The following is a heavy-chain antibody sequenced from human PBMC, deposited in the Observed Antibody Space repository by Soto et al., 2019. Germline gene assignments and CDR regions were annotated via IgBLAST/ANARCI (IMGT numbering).Heavy chain of an antibody. D-gene: IGHD3-22*01. CDR3: ARDPYGYYDSSGYPALHFDY. V-gene: IGHV3-33*01. CDR2: IWYDGSKK. J-gene: IGHJ4*02. CDR1: GFTFSSYG. Sequence: GGSLRLSCAASGFTFSSYGMHWVRQAPGKGLEWVAVIWYDGSKKYYADSVKGRLTISRDNSKNTLYLQMNSLRAEDTAVYYCARDPYGYYDSSGYPALHFDYWGQGT.